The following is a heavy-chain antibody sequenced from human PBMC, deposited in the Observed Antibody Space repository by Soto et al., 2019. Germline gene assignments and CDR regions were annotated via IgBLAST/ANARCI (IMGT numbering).Heavy chain of an antibody. CDR3: AKGSICSSTSCRGDYFDY. Sequence: GGSLRLSCAASGFTFSSYAMSWDRQAPGKGLEWVSAISGSGGSTYYADSVKGRFTISRDNSKNTLYLQMNSLRAEDTAVYYCAKGSICSSTSCRGDYFDYWGQGTLVTVSS. J-gene: IGHJ4*02. CDR2: ISGSGGST. CDR1: GFTFSSYA. V-gene: IGHV3-23*01. D-gene: IGHD2-2*01.